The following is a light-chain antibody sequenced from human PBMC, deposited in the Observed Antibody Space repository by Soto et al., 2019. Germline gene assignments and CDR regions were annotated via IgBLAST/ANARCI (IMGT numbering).Light chain of an antibody. V-gene: IGKV3-20*01. J-gene: IGKJ4*01. Sequence: EIVLMQSPGTLSLSPGERATLSCRASLSVSNNYIAWYQQKPGQAPRLLIAGASSRATGIPDRFSGSGSGTAFILTISRLEPADFSVSYCQQYVSSPPLTYGGGTKVEIK. CDR3: QQYVSSPPLT. CDR2: GAS. CDR1: LSVSNNY.